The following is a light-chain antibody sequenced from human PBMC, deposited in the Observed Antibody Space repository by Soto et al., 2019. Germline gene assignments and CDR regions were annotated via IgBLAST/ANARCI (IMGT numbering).Light chain of an antibody. J-gene: IGKJ1*01. Sequence: EIVLAQSPGTMSLSPGDRATLSCRAIQSVSSSYLAWYQQKPGQAPRLLIYGASSRATGIPDRFSGSGSGTDFTLTISRLEPEDFAVYYCQQYGSSPGWTFGQGTKVDIK. V-gene: IGKV3-20*01. CDR3: QQYGSSPGWT. CDR2: GAS. CDR1: QSVSSSY.